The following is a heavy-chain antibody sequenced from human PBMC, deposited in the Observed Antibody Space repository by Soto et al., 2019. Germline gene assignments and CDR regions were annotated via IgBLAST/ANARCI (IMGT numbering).Heavy chain of an antibody. Sequence: GAAGKVSCKASGYTFTGYYMHWVRQAPGQGLEWMGWINPNSGGTNYAQKFQGRVTMTRDTSISTAYMELSRLRSDDTAVYYCARAGGNTLSGPPGLKPDYWGQGTLVPVSS. J-gene: IGHJ4*02. D-gene: IGHD1-26*01. CDR2: INPNSGGT. CDR1: GYTFTGYY. CDR3: ARAGGNTLSGPPGLKPDY. V-gene: IGHV1-2*02.